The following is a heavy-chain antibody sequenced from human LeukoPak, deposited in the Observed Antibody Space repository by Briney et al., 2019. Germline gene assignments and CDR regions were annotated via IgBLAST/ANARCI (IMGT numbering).Heavy chain of an antibody. V-gene: IGHV3-21*01. Sequence: GGSLRLSCAASGFTFSSYNMNWVRQAPGKGLEWVSSISSSSSYIYYADSVKGRFTISRDNAKNSLYLQMNSLRAEDTAVYYCARDDPFWADYYYGMDVWGQGTTVTVSS. CDR3: ARDDPFWADYYYGMDV. J-gene: IGHJ6*02. CDR2: ISSSSSYI. D-gene: IGHD7-27*01. CDR1: GFTFSSYN.